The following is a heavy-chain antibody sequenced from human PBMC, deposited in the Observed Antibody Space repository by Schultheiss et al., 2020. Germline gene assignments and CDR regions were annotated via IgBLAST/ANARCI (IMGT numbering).Heavy chain of an antibody. CDR1: GGSISSGSYY. D-gene: IGHD6-6*01. V-gene: IGHV4-61*02. CDR3: ARDVIAARLLTTHRQSYGMDV. J-gene: IGHJ6*02. CDR2: IYTSGST. Sequence: SQTLSLTCTVSGGSISSGSYYWSWIRQPAGKGLEWIGRIYTSGSTNYNPSLKSRVTISVDTSKNQFSLKLSSVTAADTAVYYCARDVIAARLLTTHRQSYGMDVWGQGTTVTVSS.